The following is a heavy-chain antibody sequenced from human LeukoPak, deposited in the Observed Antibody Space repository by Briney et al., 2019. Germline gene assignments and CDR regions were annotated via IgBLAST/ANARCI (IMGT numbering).Heavy chain of an antibody. CDR2: IKTDGSEK. D-gene: IGHD3-22*01. J-gene: IGHJ1*01. CDR1: GFTFSSYG. CDR3: ATYSSLNRREFQY. V-gene: IGHV3-7*01. Sequence: GGSLRLSCAASGFTFSSYGMHWVRQAPGKGLEWVANIKTDGSEKYYVDSVKGRFTISRDNAKNSLYLQMNSLRAEDTAVYYCATYSSLNRREFQYWGQGTLLTVSS.